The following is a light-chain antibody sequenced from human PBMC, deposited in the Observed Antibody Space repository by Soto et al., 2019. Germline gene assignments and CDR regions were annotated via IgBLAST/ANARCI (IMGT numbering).Light chain of an antibody. J-gene: IGLJ3*02. Sequence: QSVLTQSSSASASLGSSVKLTCTLSSGHSTYIIAWHQQRPGKAPRYLMKLESSGSYNKGSGVPDRFSGSGSGADRYLTISNLQFEDEADYYCETWDINSWVFGGGTKLTVL. CDR3: ETWDINSWV. CDR2: LESSGSY. V-gene: IGLV4-60*02. CDR1: SGHSTYI.